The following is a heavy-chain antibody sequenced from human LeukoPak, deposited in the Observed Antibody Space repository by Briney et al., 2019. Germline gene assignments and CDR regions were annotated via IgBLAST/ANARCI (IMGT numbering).Heavy chain of an antibody. CDR3: ARDLNGDIVATTDEYYFDY. CDR1: GYTFTSYG. D-gene: IGHD5-12*01. CDR2: ISAYNGNT. J-gene: IGHJ4*02. V-gene: IGHV1-18*01. Sequence: ASVKVSCKASGYTFTSYGISWVRQAPGQGLEWMGWISAYNGNTNYAQKLQGRVTMTTDTSTSTAYMELRSPRSDDTAVCYCARDLNGDIVATTDEYYFDYWGQGTLVTVSS.